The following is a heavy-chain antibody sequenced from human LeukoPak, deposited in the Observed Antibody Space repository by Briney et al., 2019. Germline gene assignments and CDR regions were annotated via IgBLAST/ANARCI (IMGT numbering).Heavy chain of an antibody. Sequence: ASVKVSCKASGYTFTGYYVHWVRQAPGQGLEWMGWINPDSGGTNYAQKFQGRVTMTRDTSISTAYMDLSRLRSDDTAVYYCARGTTVTTGDAFDIWGQGTMVTVSS. CDR2: INPDSGGT. D-gene: IGHD4-17*01. CDR3: ARGTTVTTGDAFDI. V-gene: IGHV1-2*02. CDR1: GYTFTGYY. J-gene: IGHJ3*02.